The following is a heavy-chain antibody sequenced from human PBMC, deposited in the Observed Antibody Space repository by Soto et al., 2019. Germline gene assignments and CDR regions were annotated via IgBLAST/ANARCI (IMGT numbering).Heavy chain of an antibody. Sequence: QVQLVESGGGLVKPGGSLRLSCAASGFTFSDYYMSWIRKAPGKGLVWVSYISSSGSTIYYADSVKGRFTISRDNSKISLYLQMKSLRAEDTAVYYCARAPGRQQMALYYYYYGMDVWGQGTTLTVSS. CDR1: GFTFSDYY. CDR3: ARAPGRQQMALYYYYYGMDV. CDR2: ISSSGSTI. V-gene: IGHV3-11*01. D-gene: IGHD6-13*01. J-gene: IGHJ6*02.